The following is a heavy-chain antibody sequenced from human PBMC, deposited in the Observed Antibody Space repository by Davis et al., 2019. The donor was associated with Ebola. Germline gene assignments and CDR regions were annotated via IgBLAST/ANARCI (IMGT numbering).Heavy chain of an antibody. Sequence: PGGSLRLSCAVSGDSVSGTRWWTWVRQPPGKGLEWIGEIHHGGTTYSNPSLKSRLTLSVDTSKNEVSLSLSSVTAADTALYYCARDRGSYSRLFDYWGRGALVTVSS. J-gene: IGHJ4*02. CDR3: ARDRGSYSRLFDY. D-gene: IGHD1-26*01. CDR2: IHHGGTT. V-gene: IGHV4-4*02. CDR1: GDSVSGTRW.